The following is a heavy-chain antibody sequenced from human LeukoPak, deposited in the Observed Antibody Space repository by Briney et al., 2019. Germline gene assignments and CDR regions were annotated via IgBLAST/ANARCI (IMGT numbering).Heavy chain of an antibody. CDR2: FNPSGGST. V-gene: IGHV1-46*01. D-gene: IGHD2-8*01. CDR1: GYTFTSYY. CDR3: ARDMRRYCTNGVCYTDY. Sequence: ASVKVSCKASGYTFTSYYMHWVRQAPGQGLEWMGIFNPSGGSTNYAQKLQGRVTMTTDTSTSTAYMELRSLRSDDTAVYYCARDMRRYCTNGVCYTDYWGQGTLVTVSS. J-gene: IGHJ4*02.